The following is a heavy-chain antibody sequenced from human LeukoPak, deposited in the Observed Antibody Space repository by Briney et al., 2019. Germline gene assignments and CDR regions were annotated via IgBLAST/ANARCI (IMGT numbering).Heavy chain of an antibody. D-gene: IGHD3-16*01. V-gene: IGHV3-74*01. CDR1: GVTFSGYW. CDR2: INESGSVI. J-gene: IGHJ4*02. Sequence: GGCLSLSCAASGVTFSGYWMHCGRRAPPGGVQGVSRINESGSVISYTDSVKGRFTISRENAKNTVYLQMDSMRAEDTAVYYCVRDLNLTWNPGDDFDHWGQGTLVTVSS. CDR3: VRDLNLTWNPGDDFDH.